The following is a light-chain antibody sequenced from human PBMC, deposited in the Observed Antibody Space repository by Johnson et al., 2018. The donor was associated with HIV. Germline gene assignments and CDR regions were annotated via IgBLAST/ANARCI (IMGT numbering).Light chain of an antibody. CDR2: DNN. V-gene: IGLV1-51*01. CDR3: GTWDSSLSGGV. CDR1: SSNIGNNY. J-gene: IGLJ1*01. Sequence: QSVLSQPPSVSAAPGQKVTISCSGSSSNIGNNYVSWYQQLPGTAPKLLIYDNNKRPSGIPDRFSGSKSGTSATLGITGLQTGDEADYYCGTWDSSLSGGVCGTGPKVTVL.